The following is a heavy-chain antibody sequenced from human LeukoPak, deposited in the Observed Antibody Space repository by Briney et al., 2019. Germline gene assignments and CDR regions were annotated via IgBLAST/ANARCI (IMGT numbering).Heavy chain of an antibody. D-gene: IGHD2-2*01. Sequence: SETLSLTCTVSGGSISSGGYYWSWIRQHPGKGLEWIGYIYYSGSTYYNPSLKSRVTISVDTFENQFSLKLSSVTAADTAVYYCARHSRGYCSSTSCSRFFDYWGQGTLVTVSS. J-gene: IGHJ4*02. CDR3: ARHSRGYCSSTSCSRFFDY. CDR1: GGSISSGGYY. CDR2: IYYSGST. V-gene: IGHV4-31*03.